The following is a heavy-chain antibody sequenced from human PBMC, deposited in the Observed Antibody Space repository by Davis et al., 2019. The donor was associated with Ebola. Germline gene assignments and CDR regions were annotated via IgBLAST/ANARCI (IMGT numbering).Heavy chain of an antibody. CDR1: GFTFSDYY. V-gene: IGHV3-11*06. Sequence: GGSLRLSCAASGFTFSDYYMSWIRQAPGKGLEWVSSISSSSNYIYYADSMKGRFTISRDNAKNSLFLQMNSLRAEDTAVYYCAAADIVVVVDGTSYPHAFDTWGQGTVVTVSS. CDR2: ISSSSNYI. D-gene: IGHD2-15*01. CDR3: AAADIVVVVDGTSYPHAFDT. J-gene: IGHJ3*02.